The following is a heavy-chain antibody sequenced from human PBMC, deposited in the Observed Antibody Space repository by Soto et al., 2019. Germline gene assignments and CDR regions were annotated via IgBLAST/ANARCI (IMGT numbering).Heavy chain of an antibody. CDR2: INPKSGGT. CDR3: ARGDSTDCSNGVCSFFYNHDMDV. CDR1: GYSFTDYH. D-gene: IGHD2-8*01. Sequence: ASVKVSRKASGYSFTDYHIHWVRRAPGQGLEWLGRINPKSGGTSTAQKFQGWVTMTTDTSISTASMELTRLTSDDTAIYYCARGDSTDCSNGVCSFFYNHDMDVWGQGTTVTVSS. V-gene: IGHV1-2*04. J-gene: IGHJ6*02.